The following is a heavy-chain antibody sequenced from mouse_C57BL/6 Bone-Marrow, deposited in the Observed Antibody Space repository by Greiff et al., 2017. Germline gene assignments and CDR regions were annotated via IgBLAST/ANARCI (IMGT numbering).Heavy chain of an antibody. Sequence: QVQLKQPGTELVKPGASVKLSCKASGYTFTSYWMHWVKQRPGQGLEWIGNINPSNGGTNYNEKFKGKATLTVDKSSSTAYMQLSSLTSEDSAVYYCARGLTGFDYFDYWGQGTTLTVSS. J-gene: IGHJ2*01. V-gene: IGHV1-53*01. D-gene: IGHD4-1*01. CDR1: GYTFTSYW. CDR2: INPSNGGT. CDR3: ARGLTGFDYFDY.